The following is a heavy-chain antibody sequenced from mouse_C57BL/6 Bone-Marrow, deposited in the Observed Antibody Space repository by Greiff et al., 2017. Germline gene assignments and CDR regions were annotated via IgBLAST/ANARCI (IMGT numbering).Heavy chain of an antibody. D-gene: IGHD3-2*02. CDR3: AREGDWLRPWFAY. Sequence: VQLKESGPELVKPGASVKISCKASGYSFTGYYMNWVKQSPEKSLEWIGEINPSTGGTTYNQKFKAKATLTVDKSSSTAYMQLKSLTSEDSAVYYCAREGDWLRPWFAYWGQGTLVTVSA. J-gene: IGHJ3*01. V-gene: IGHV1-42*01. CDR1: GYSFTGYY. CDR2: INPSTGGT.